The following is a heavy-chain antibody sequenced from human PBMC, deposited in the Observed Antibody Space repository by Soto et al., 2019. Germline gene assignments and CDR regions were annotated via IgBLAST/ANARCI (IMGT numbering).Heavy chain of an antibody. D-gene: IGHD1-26*01. CDR3: ARLYSGRYTTYFDY. CDR2: IIPILGIA. Sequence: QVQLVQSGAEVTKPGSSVKVSCQASGGTFSSYTISWVRQAPGQGLEWMGRIIPILGIANYAQKFQGRVTITADKSTSTAYMELSILRSEDTAVYYCARLYSGRYTTYFDYWGQGTMVTVSS. V-gene: IGHV1-69*02. CDR1: GGTFSSYT. J-gene: IGHJ4*02.